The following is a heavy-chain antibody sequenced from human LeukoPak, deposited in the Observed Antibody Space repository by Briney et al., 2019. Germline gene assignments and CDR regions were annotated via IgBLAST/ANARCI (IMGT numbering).Heavy chain of an antibody. CDR1: GFTFSSYG. CDR3: AKGLGIDY. J-gene: IGHJ4*02. D-gene: IGHD3/OR15-3a*01. V-gene: IGHV3-30*18. CDR2: ISYDGSNK. Sequence: GGSLRLSCAASGFTFSSYGMHWVRQAPGKGLEWVAVISYDGSNKYYADSVKGRFTISRDNSKNTLYLQMNSLRAEDTAVYYCAKGLGIDYWGQGTLVTVSA.